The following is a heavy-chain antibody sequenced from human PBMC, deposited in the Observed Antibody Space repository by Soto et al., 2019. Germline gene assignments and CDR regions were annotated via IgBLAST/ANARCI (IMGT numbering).Heavy chain of an antibody. CDR3: ARGRFAAGSGTYYLGADV. Sequence: PGGSLRLSCAASGFTFSIYNVHWVRQAPGKGLEWVALMSYDEVSNFYADSVRGRFTISRDNSINTLYLQMSSLRPEDTAVYYCARGRFAAGSGTYYLGADVWGQGTTVTVSS. D-gene: IGHD6-13*01. V-gene: IGHV3-30*15. CDR1: GFTFSIYN. J-gene: IGHJ6*02. CDR2: MSYDEVSN.